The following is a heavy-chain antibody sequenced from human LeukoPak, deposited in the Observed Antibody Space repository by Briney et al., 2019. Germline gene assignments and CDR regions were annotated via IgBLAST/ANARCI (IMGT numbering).Heavy chain of an antibody. D-gene: IGHD3-10*01. CDR3: ATAYYYGSGSYATFDY. Sequence: SVKVSCKASGGTLSSYAISWVRQAPGQGREWMGGIIPIFGTANYAQKFQGRVTITADKSTSTAYMELSSLRSEDTAVYYCATAYYYGSGSYATFDYWGQGTLVTVSS. J-gene: IGHJ4*02. CDR2: IIPIFGTA. V-gene: IGHV1-69*06. CDR1: GGTLSSYA.